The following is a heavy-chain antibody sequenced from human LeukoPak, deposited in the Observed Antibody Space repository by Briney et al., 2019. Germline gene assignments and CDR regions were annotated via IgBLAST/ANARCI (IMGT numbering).Heavy chain of an antibody. D-gene: IGHD3/OR15-3a*01. J-gene: IGHJ2*01. CDR3: ARRSHGDWFYFDL. CDR2: IYYSGST. CDR1: GGSISGYY. Sequence: SETLSLTCTVSGGSISGYYWNWIRQPPGKGREWIGYIYYSGSTNYNPSLKSPVTISLEMSKNKFSLKLSSVTAADTAVYYCARRSHGDWFYFDLWGRGTLVTVSS. V-gene: IGHV4-59*01.